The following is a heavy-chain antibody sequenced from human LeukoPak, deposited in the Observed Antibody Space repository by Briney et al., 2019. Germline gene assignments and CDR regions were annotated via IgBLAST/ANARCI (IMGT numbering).Heavy chain of an antibody. Sequence: PGGSLRLSCAASGFIFSTYSMSRVRQAPGKGLEWVSAISGSGGSTYYADSVKGRFTISRDNSKNTLYLQMNSLRAEDTAVYYCAKDGAVAGTIDFDYWGQGTLVTVSS. CDR3: AKDGAVAGTIDFDY. CDR1: GFIFSTYS. J-gene: IGHJ4*02. D-gene: IGHD6-19*01. V-gene: IGHV3-23*01. CDR2: ISGSGGST.